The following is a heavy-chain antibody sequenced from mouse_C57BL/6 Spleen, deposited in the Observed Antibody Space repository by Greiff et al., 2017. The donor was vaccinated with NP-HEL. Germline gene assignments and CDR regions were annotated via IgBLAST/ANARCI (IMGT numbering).Heavy chain of an antibody. D-gene: IGHD4-1*02. J-gene: IGHJ4*01. CDR2: ISSGSSTI. Sequence: EVQLVESGGGLVKPGGSLKLSCAASGFTFSDYGMHWVRQAPEKGLEWVAYISSGSSTIYYADTVKGRFTFSRDHAKNTLFLQMTSLRSEDTAMYDCARRINWDGRAMDDWGQGTSVTVSS. V-gene: IGHV5-17*01. CDR1: GFTFSDYG. CDR3: ARRINWDGRAMDD.